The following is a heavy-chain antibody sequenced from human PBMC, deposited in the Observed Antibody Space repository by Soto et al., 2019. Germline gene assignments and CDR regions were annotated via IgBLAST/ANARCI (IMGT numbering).Heavy chain of an antibody. J-gene: IGHJ6*02. CDR2: INHSGST. CDR1: SESVRGYV. CDR3: ARAPRPLLWFGNKVMDV. D-gene: IGHD3-10*01. Sequence: PSYRLAISCAVCSESVRGYVCAGTFQTPGKKLEWIGEINHSGSTNYNPSLKSRVTISVDTSKNQFSLKLSSVTAADTAVYYCARAPRPLLWFGNKVMDVWVQGTTVTVSS. V-gene: IGHV4-34*01.